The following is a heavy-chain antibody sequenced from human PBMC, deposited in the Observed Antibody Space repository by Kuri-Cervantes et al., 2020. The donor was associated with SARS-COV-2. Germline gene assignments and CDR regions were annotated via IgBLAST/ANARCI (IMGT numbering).Heavy chain of an antibody. CDR3: ARLPTGGYSYGYGVAFDI. J-gene: IGHJ3*02. V-gene: IGHV4-39*07. CDR1: GGSLSSGDYY. CDR2: IYHSGST. Sequence: SETLSLTCTVSGGSLSSGDYYWTWVRQPPGKGLEWIGSIYHSGSTYYNPSLKSRVTISVDTSKNQFSLKLSSVTAADTAVYYCARLPTGGYSYGYGVAFDIWGQGTMVTDSS. D-gene: IGHD5-18*01.